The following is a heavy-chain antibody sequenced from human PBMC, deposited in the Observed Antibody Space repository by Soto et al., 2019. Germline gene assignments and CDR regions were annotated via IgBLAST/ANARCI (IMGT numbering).Heavy chain of an antibody. Sequence: GASVKVSCKASGYTFTSYGISWVRQAPGQGLEWMGWISAYNGNTNYAQKLQGRVTMTTDTSTSTAYMELRSLRSDDTAVYYCATDGRSSPAGPPSYWGQGTLVTVSS. CDR1: GYTFTSYG. V-gene: IGHV1-18*01. CDR2: ISAYNGNT. D-gene: IGHD3-3*01. CDR3: ATDGRSSPAGPPSY. J-gene: IGHJ4*02.